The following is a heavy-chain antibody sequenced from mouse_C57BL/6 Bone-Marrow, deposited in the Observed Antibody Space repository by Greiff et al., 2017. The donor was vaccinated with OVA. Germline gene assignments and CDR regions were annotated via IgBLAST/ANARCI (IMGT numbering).Heavy chain of an antibody. CDR2: IDPSDSYT. CDR3: ARCYDYDGDFDY. V-gene: IGHV1-50*01. CDR1: GYTFTSYW. D-gene: IGHD2-4*01. J-gene: IGHJ2*01. Sequence: QVQLKQPGAELVKPGASVKLSCKASGYTFTSYWMQWVKQRPGQGLEWIGEIDPSDSYTNYNQKFKGKATLTVDTSSSTAYMQLSSLTSEDSAVYYCARCYDYDGDFDYWGQGTTLTVSS.